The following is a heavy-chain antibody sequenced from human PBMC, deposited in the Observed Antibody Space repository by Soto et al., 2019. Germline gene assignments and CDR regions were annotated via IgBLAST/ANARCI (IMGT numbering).Heavy chain of an antibody. CDR2: IWYDGSNK. Sequence: QVQLVESGGGVVQPGRSLRLSCAASGFTFSSYGMHWVRQAPGKGLEWVAVIWYDGSNKYYADSVKGRFTISRDNSKNTLYLKMNSLRAEDTAVYYCAREYSDMFDPPPNYYYYGMDVWGQGTTVTVSS. CDR1: GFTFSSYG. D-gene: IGHD3-10*02. J-gene: IGHJ6*02. V-gene: IGHV3-33*01. CDR3: AREYSDMFDPPPNYYYYGMDV.